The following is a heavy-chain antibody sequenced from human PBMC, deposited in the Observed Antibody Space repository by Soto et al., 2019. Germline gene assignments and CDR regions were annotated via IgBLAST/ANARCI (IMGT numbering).Heavy chain of an antibody. J-gene: IGHJ4*02. CDR3: AALNRDDYWWSY. V-gene: IGHV1-69*12. D-gene: IGHD2-8*02. CDR2: IIPIFGTA. Sequence: QVQLVQSGAEVKKPGSSVKVSCKASGGTFSSYAISWVRQAPGQGLEWMGGIIPIFGTANYAQKFQGRVTITADESPSTAYRELSSLRAEDTAVYYCAALNRDDYWWSYWGQGTLVTVSS. CDR1: GGTFSSYA.